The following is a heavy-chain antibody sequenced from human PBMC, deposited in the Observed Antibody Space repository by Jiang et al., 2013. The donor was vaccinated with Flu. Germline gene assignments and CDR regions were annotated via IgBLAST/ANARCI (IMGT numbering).Heavy chain of an antibody. CDR1: GYTFNRYT. CDR3: TRGKNWNDI. Sequence: QSGSELKKSGASVKVSCKASGYTFNRYTLNWVRQAPGQGLEWMGWINTDTGYATYAQDFTGRFVFSLDTSVEHGIFTHRQPQADDTAKYFCTRGKNWNDIWGQGTTVTVSS. CDR2: INTDTGYA. V-gene: IGHV7-4-1*01. J-gene: IGHJ6*02. D-gene: IGHD1-1*01.